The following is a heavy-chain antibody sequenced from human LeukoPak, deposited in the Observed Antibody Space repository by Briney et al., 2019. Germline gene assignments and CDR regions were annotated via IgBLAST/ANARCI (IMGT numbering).Heavy chain of an antibody. J-gene: IGHJ4*02. CDR1: GGSISSGDYY. CDR2: IYYSGST. V-gene: IGHV4-30-4*01. D-gene: IGHD6-13*01. CDR3: ARGDTSSWSFKI. Sequence: PSETLSLTCTVSGGSISSGDYYWSWVRKPPGKGLEWIAYIYYSGSTYYNPSLKSRVTISVDTSKNQFSLKLSSVTAADTAVYYCARGDTSSWSFKIWGQGTLVTVSS.